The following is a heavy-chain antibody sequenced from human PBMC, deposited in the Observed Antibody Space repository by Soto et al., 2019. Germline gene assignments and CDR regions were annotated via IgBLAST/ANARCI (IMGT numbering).Heavy chain of an antibody. CDR2: ISSDGNNK. D-gene: IGHD3-22*01. CDR1: GFTFSGYA. Sequence: GGSLRLSCAASGFTFSGYAMHWVRQAPGKGLEWATLISSDGNNKYYAESVKGRFTISRDNSKNTLYLQINNKRTEDTAVFYCARAVYYDSSGYYYGAFDVWGQGTMVTVSS. J-gene: IGHJ3*01. CDR3: ARAVYYDSSGYYYGAFDV. V-gene: IGHV3-30-3*01.